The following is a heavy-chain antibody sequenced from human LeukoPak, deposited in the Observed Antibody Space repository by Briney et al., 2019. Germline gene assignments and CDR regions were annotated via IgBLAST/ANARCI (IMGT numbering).Heavy chain of an antibody. CDR1: GFTFSSYT. CDR2: TSGSGIST. D-gene: IGHD3-22*01. V-gene: IGHV3-23*01. Sequence: GGSLRLSCAASGFTFSSYTMTWVRQAQGKGLEWVSATSGSGISTYYADSVKGRFTISRDNSRNTLHLQMNSLRAEDTAIYYCAKGTSSGYYYPTSYFDYWGQGILVTVSS. CDR3: AKGTSSGYYYPTSYFDY. J-gene: IGHJ4*02.